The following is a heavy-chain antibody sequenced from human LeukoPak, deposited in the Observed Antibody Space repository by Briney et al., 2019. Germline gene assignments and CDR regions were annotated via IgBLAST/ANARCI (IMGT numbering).Heavy chain of an antibody. CDR3: AKVSVCYGCYLDY. Sequence: GGSLRLPCAASGYTFSSHGLTWVRQAPGKGLEWVSTINGAEDNTYYAETVKGRFTISRDNSKNTLYLQMHSLRAEDTAIYYCAKVSVCYGCYLDYWGQGTLVTVS. CDR1: GYTFSSHG. V-gene: IGHV3-23*01. CDR2: INGAEDNT. J-gene: IGHJ4*02. D-gene: IGHD3-16*01.